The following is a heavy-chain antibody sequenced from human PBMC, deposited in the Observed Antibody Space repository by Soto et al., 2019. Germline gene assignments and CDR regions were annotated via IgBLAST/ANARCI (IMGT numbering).Heavy chain of an antibody. CDR2: INSDGSNT. CDR3: ARERGKAAAVHFDY. CDR1: GFTFSSYW. D-gene: IGHD6-13*01. V-gene: IGHV3-74*01. Sequence: GGSLRLSCAASGFTFSSYWMHWVRQAPGKGLVWVSRINSDGSNTSYADSVKGRFTISRDNAKNTLYLQMNSLRAEDTAVYYCARERGKAAAVHFDYWGQGTLVTVSS. J-gene: IGHJ4*02.